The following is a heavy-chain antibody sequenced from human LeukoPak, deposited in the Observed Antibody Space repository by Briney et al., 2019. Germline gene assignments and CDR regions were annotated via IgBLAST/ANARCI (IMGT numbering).Heavy chain of an antibody. CDR1: GFTFSSSW. J-gene: IGHJ4*02. V-gene: IGHV3-7*01. Sequence: GSLRLSCAASGFTFSSSWMAWVRQAPGKGLEWVANIKEDGTEEYYADSLKGRLTTSRDNAKNSLNLQMNSLRVEDTAAYYCARDMGWLALDYWGQGILVTVSS. CDR2: IKEDGTEE. CDR3: ARDMGWLALDY. D-gene: IGHD6-19*01.